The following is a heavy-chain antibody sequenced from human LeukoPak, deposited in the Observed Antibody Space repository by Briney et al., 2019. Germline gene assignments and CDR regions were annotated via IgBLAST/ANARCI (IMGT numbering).Heavy chain of an antibody. Sequence: SGGSLRLSCAASGFTFSSYGMSWVRQAPGKGLERVSVITGSGDSTYYTDSVKGRFTISRDNSKNTLYLQMDSLTAEDTAIYYCAKNRLGSPEYWGQGTLVTVSS. V-gene: IGHV3-23*01. J-gene: IGHJ4*02. D-gene: IGHD6-19*01. CDR1: GFTFSSYG. CDR2: ITGSGDST. CDR3: AKNRLGSPEY.